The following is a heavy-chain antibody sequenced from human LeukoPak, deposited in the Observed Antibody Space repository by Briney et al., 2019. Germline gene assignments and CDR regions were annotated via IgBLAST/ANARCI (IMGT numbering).Heavy chain of an antibody. V-gene: IGHV4-59*01. Sequence: SETLSLTCTVSGASISSYYWSWIRQPPGKGLEWIGYIYYSGSTTYNPSLKSRVTMSVDTSKNQFSLKLSSVTAADTAVYYCARDIRGYDILTGYPAPYYYYYMDVWGKGTTVTISS. CDR2: IYYSGST. CDR1: GASISSYY. CDR3: ARDIRGYDILTGYPAPYYYYYMDV. D-gene: IGHD3-9*01. J-gene: IGHJ6*03.